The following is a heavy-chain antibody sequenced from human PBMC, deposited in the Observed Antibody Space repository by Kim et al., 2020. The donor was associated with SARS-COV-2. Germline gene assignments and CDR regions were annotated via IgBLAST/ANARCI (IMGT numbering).Heavy chain of an antibody. J-gene: IGHJ4*02. CDR3: ARRYYFDY. CDR2: GSIK. Sequence: GSIKYYADSVKGRFTISRDNSKNTLYLQMNSLRAEDTAVYYCARRYYFDYWGQGTLVTVSS. V-gene: IGHV3-30-3*01.